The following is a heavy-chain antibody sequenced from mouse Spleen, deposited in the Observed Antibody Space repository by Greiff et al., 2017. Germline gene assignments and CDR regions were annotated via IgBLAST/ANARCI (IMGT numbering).Heavy chain of an antibody. D-gene: IGHD1-1*01. Sequence: VQLQQSGAELVRPGASVTLSCKASGYTFTDYEMHWVKQTPVHGLEWIGAIDPETGGTAYNQKFKGKATLTADKSSSTAYMELRSLTSEDSAVYYCTYGSSYDYWGQGTTLTVSS. CDR2: IDPETGGT. J-gene: IGHJ2*01. V-gene: IGHV1-15*01. CDR3: TYGSSYDY. CDR1: GYTFTDYE.